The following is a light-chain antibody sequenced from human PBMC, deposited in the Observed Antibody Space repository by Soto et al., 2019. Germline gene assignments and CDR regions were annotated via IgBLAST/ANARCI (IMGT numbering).Light chain of an antibody. CDR3: QQNYGFPRT. Sequence: DIQMTQSPSSLSASVRDRVTITCRASQFISSYLNWYQQKPGEAPKLLIYAASTLQSGVPSRFSGSGSGTDFTLTISSLQPEDFATYYCQQNYGFPRTFGQGTKLEIK. J-gene: IGKJ2*01. V-gene: IGKV1-39*01. CDR1: QFISSY. CDR2: AAS.